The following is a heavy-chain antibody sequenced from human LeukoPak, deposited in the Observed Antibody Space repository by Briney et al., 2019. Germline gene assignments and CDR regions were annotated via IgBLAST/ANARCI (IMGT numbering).Heavy chain of an antibody. CDR3: AREGRIQLWSPYYFDY. CDR2: INHSGST. CDR1: GGSFSGYY. Sequence: PSETLSLTCAVYGGSFSGYYWSWIRQPPGKGLEWIGEINHSGSTNYNPSLKSRVTISVDTSKNQFSLKLSSVTAADTAVYYCAREGRIQLWSPYYFDYWGQGTLVTVSS. J-gene: IGHJ4*02. D-gene: IGHD5-18*01. V-gene: IGHV4-34*01.